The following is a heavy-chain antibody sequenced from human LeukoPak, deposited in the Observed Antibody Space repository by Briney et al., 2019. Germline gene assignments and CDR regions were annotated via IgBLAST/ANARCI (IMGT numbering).Heavy chain of an antibody. D-gene: IGHD1-26*01. V-gene: IGHV3-30-3*01. CDR3: ARAAVEWELSY. CDR2: ISYDESNK. J-gene: IGHJ4*02. CDR1: GFTFSSYA. Sequence: PGRSLRLSCAASGFTFSSYAMHWLRQAPGKGLEGVAVISYDESNKYYADSVKGRFTISRDNSKNTLYLQMNSLRAEDTAVYYCARAAVEWELSYWGQGTLVTVSS.